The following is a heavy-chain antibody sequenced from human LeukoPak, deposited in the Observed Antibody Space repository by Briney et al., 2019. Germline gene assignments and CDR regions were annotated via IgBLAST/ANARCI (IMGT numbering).Heavy chain of an antibody. CDR2: ISSGGSTI. CDR3: GASRQFVGAFDI. Sequence: GGSLRLSCAASGFIFSSYEFHWVRQAPGKGLEWISYISSGGSTIKYAESVKGRFTISRDDAKQSLYLQMNSLRAEDTAIYYCGASRQFVGAFDIWGQGTLVTVSS. J-gene: IGHJ3*02. D-gene: IGHD3-10*01. CDR1: GFIFSSYE. V-gene: IGHV3-48*03.